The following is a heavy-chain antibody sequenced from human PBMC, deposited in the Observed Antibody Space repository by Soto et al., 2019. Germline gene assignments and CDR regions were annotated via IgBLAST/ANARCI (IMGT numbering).Heavy chain of an antibody. V-gene: IGHV1-2*02. J-gene: IGHJ4*02. CDR2: INPTTGGT. Sequence: ASVKVSRKASGYNFPGNYIHWVRQAPGQGLEWMALINPTTGGTRYAQKFQGRVSVTWDTSISTAYMELSRLTSDDTAIYFCARGYCSSSGCSHYFDYWGQGTLVTVSS. CDR3: ARGYCSSSGCSHYFDY. CDR1: GYNFPGNY. D-gene: IGHD2-2*01.